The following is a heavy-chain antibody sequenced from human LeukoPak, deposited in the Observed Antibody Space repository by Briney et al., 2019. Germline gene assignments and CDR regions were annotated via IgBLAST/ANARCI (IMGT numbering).Heavy chain of an antibody. Sequence: SGPALFHPTRTLTLTFTFSGFSLRTRGMRGSWIRQPPGKALEWLARIDWNDDKFYSTSLKTRLSISRDTSKNQVVLTMTNMDPADTATYYCAQITGGGWGQGTLVTVSS. CDR1: GFSLRTRGMR. CDR2: IDWNDDK. J-gene: IGHJ4*02. CDR3: AQITGGG. V-gene: IGHV2-70*04. D-gene: IGHD7-27*01.